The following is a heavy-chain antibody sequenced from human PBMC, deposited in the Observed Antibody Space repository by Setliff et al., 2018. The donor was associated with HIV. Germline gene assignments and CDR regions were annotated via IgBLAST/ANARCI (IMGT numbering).Heavy chain of an antibody. D-gene: IGHD2-15*01. CDR3: ARGYCGGGICYSPNWLDP. CDR2: ISVNKGHT. V-gene: IGHV1-18*04. J-gene: IGHJ5*02. Sequence: ASVKVSCKASGYPFNTYDITWVRQAPGQGLEWMGWISVNKGHTNYAQKFRDRVTLTTDTSTSTAYMEVRSLTSDDTAVYYCARGYCGGGICYSPNWLDPWGQGTLVTVSS. CDR1: GYPFNTYD.